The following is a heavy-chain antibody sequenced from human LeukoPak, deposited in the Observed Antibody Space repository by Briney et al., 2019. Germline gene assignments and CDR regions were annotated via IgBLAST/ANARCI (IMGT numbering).Heavy chain of an antibody. V-gene: IGHV3-23*01. J-gene: IGHJ1*01. Sequence: GGSLRPSCAASGFTFRSYAMTWVRQAPGKGLEWVSSLSGRGGSIYYADSVKGRFTISRDNSKNTLYLQMNSLRAEDTAVYYCAKDPSVGGTAEYFQHWGQGTLVSVSS. D-gene: IGHD1-26*01. CDR1: GFTFRSYA. CDR2: LSGRGGSI. CDR3: AKDPSVGGTAEYFQH.